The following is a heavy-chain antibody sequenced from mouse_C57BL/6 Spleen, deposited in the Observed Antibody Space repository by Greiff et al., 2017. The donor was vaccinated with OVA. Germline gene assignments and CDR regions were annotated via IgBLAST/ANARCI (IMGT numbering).Heavy chain of an antibody. CDR1: GYTFTSYW. J-gene: IGHJ1*03. CDR3: ARSYGSTYWYFDV. CDR2: IHPNSGST. V-gene: IGHV1-64*01. Sequence: QVQLQQPGAELVKPGASVKLSCKASGYTFTSYWMHWVKQRPGQGLEWIGMIHPNSGSTNYNEKFKSKATLTVDKSSSTAYMQLSSLTSEDSAVYYGARSYGSTYWYFDVWGTGTTVTVSS. D-gene: IGHD1-1*01.